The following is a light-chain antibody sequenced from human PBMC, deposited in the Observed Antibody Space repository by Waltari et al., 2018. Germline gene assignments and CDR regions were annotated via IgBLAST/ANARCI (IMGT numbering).Light chain of an antibody. CDR2: WAS. CDR3: QQYYDIPLT. J-gene: IGKJ1*01. CDR1: QSLLYTSNKKNH. V-gene: IGKV4-1*01. Sequence: DIVMTQSPDSLDVSLGERATFSCKSSQSLLYTSNKKNHLAWYQQKPGQPPKLLIYWASARESGVPDRFSGSGSGTEFTRTISSLQAEDVAVYYCQQYYDIPLTFGQGTKVEIK.